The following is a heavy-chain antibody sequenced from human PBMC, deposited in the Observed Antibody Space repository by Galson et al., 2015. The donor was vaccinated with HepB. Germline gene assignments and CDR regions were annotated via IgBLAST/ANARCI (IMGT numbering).Heavy chain of an antibody. Sequence: SVKVSCKASGYTFTSYGISWVRQAPGQGLEWMGWISAYNGNTNYAQKLQGRVTMTTDTSTSTAYMELRSLRSDDTAVYYCARDAQNPYPPLFDYWGQGTLVTVSS. D-gene: IGHD1-14*01. CDR1: GYTFTSYG. CDR3: ARDAQNPYPPLFDY. CDR2: ISAYNGNT. V-gene: IGHV1-18*01. J-gene: IGHJ4*02.